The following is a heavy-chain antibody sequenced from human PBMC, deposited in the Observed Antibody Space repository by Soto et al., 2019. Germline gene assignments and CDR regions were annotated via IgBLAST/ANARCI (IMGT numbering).Heavy chain of an antibody. CDR1: GGTFSSYA. J-gene: IGHJ4*02. CDR3: ARGHGLLWVGEVFRIDY. D-gene: IGHD3-10*01. CDR2: IIPIFGTA. V-gene: IGHV1-69*12. Sequence: QVQLVQSGAEVKKPGSSVKVSCKASGGTFSSYAISWVRQAPGQGLEWMGGIIPIFGTANYGQKFQGRVTTTADESTSTAYMELSSLRSEDTAVYYCARGHGLLWVGEVFRIDYWGQGTLVTVSS.